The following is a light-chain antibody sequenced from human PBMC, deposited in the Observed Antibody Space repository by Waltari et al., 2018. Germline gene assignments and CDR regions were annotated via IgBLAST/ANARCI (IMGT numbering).Light chain of an antibody. J-gene: IGKJ4*01. CDR3: QQYNVWPPLT. V-gene: IGKV3-15*01. CDR1: QSIHDN. Sequence: EVVMTQSPATLSVSPGERVTLSCRASQSIHDNLAWYQHRPGQAPRLLIYGASTRAPGSPGRLVGGGSGTEFTLTIRSLQSEDSAVYYCQQYNVWPPLTFGGGTKVEIK. CDR2: GAS.